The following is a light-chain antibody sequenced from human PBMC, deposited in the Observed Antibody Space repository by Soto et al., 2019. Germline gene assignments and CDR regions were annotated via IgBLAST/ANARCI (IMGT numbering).Light chain of an antibody. J-gene: IGKJ1*01. Sequence: EIVMTQSPATLSLSPGERATLSCRASQSVSSNLAWYQQKPGQAPRLLIYGASTRATGIPARFSGSRSGTEFTLTINSLQSEDFAVYYCQQYSNWPKTFGQGPKVEI. CDR1: QSVSSN. CDR2: GAS. CDR3: QQYSNWPKT. V-gene: IGKV3-15*01.